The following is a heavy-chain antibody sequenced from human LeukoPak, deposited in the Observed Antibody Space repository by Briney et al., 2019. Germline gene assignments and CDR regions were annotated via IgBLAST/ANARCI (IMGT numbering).Heavy chain of an antibody. D-gene: IGHD6-13*01. J-gene: IGHJ5*02. CDR3: AVSPYSSSWSTNWFDP. CDR1: GFTFSSYA. Sequence: GGSLRLSCAASGFTFSSYAMSWVRQAPGKGLEWVSAISGSGGSTYYADSVKGRFTISRDNSKNTLYLQMNSLRAEDTAAYYCAVSPYSSSWSTNWFDPWGQGTLVTVSS. V-gene: IGHV3-23*01. CDR2: ISGSGGST.